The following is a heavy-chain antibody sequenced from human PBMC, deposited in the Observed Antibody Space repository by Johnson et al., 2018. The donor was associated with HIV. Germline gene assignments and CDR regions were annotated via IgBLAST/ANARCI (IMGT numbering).Heavy chain of an antibody. V-gene: IGHV3-66*02. CDR2: IFSVGNT. D-gene: IGHD6-6*01. CDR1: GITVNTNY. CDR3: ARVSSIAALWDAFDI. Sequence: VQLVESGGGLVQSGESLRLSCAASGITVNTNYMSWVRRAPGKGLEWVSVIFSVGNTYYADSVKGRFTISRDNSKNTLYLQMNSLRAEDTAMYYCARVSSIAALWDAFDIGGQGTMVTVSS. J-gene: IGHJ3*02.